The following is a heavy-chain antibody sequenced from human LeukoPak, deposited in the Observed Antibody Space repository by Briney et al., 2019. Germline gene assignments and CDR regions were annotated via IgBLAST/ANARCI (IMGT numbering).Heavy chain of an antibody. CDR2: INHSGST. J-gene: IGHJ4*02. CDR1: GGSLSGYY. V-gene: IGHV4-34*01. CDR3: ARDQPYFDK. Sequence: ASETLSLTCGVYGGSLSGYYWSWIRQPPGKGLEWIGEINHSGSTKYNPSLKSRVTISGDTSQNQFSLKLSSVTAADTAVYYCARDQPYFDKWGQGTLVTVSS.